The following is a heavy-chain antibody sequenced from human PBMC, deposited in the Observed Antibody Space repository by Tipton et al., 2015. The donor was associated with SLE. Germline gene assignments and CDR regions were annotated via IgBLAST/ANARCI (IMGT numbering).Heavy chain of an antibody. Sequence: SLRLSCVASGFTFSSYAMSWVRQAPGKGLEWVSAISGSAGSTYYVDSVKGRFTISRDNSKNTVSLQMNSLRAEDTAVYYCAKALRSCSSTSCYAPFDYWGQGTLVTVSS. V-gene: IGHV3-23*01. CDR3: AKALRSCSSTSCYAPFDY. D-gene: IGHD2-2*01. CDR2: ISGSAGST. CDR1: GFTFSSYA. J-gene: IGHJ4*02.